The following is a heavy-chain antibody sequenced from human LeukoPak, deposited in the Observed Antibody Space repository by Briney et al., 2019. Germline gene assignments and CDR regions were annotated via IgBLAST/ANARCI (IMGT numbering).Heavy chain of an antibody. V-gene: IGHV4-59*12. D-gene: IGHD2-15*01. CDR1: GGSISSYY. Sequence: SETLSLTCTVSGGSISSYYWSWIRQPPGKGLEWIGYIYYSGSTNYNPSLKSRVTISVDTSKNQFSLKLSSVTAADTAVYYCARDSGWSPFDRWGQGTLVTVSS. J-gene: IGHJ4*02. CDR3: ARDSGWSPFDR. CDR2: IYYSGST.